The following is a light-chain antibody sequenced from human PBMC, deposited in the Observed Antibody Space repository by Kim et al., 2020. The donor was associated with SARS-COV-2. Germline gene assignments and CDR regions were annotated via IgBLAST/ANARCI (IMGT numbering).Light chain of an antibody. CDR3: QSYDSNTPWV. Sequence: NFMLTQPHSVSESPGKTVTISCTRSSGSIASNYVQWYRQRPGSSPITVIFEDNQRPYWVPDRFSGSIDASSNSASLTISGLTTEDEADYYCQSYDSNTPWVFGGGTQLTVL. CDR2: EDN. V-gene: IGLV6-57*01. J-gene: IGLJ3*02. CDR1: SGSIASNY.